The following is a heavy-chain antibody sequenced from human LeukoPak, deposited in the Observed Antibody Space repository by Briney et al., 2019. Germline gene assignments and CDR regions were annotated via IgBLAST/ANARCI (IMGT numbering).Heavy chain of an antibody. V-gene: IGHV3-33*01. CDR3: ARNSRYGSGSYLNY. Sequence: GRSPRLPCAASGFTLCSYGMHWVRQAPGKGLEWVAVIWYDGSNKYYADSVKGRFTISRDNSKNTLYLQMNSLRAQDTPVYYCARNSRYGSGSYLNYWGQGTLVTVSS. CDR1: GFTLCSYG. J-gene: IGHJ4*02. D-gene: IGHD3-10*01. CDR2: IWYDGSNK.